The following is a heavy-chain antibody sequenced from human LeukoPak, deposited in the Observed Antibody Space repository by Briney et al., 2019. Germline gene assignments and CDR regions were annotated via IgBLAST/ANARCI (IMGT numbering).Heavy chain of an antibody. CDR1: GFTVSSNY. Sequence: GGSLRLSCAASGFTVSSNYMSWVRQAPGKGLEWVSVIYSGGSTYYADSVKGRFTISRDNSKNTLYLQMNSLRAEDTAVYYCARTDYDFGSYYFDYWGQGTLVTVSS. J-gene: IGHJ4*02. CDR3: ARTDYDFGSYYFDY. V-gene: IGHV3-53*01. D-gene: IGHD3-3*01. CDR2: IYSGGST.